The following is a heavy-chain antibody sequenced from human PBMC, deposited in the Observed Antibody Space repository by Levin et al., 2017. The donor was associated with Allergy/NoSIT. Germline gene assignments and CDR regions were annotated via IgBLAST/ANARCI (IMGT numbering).Heavy chain of an antibody. CDR2: INPNSGGT. J-gene: IGHJ4*02. CDR1: GYTFTGYY. D-gene: IGHD1-26*01. CDR3: ARDWEGSGSYYDY. V-gene: IGHV1-2*02. Sequence: ASVKVSCKASGYTFTGYYMHWVRQAPGQGLEWMGWINPNSGGTNYAQKFQGRVTMTRDTSISTAYMELSRLRSDDTAVYYCARDWEGSGSYYDYWGQGTLVTVSS.